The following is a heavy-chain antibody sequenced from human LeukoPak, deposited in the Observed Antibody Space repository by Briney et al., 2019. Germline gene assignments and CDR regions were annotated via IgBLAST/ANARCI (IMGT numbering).Heavy chain of an antibody. CDR3: ARASIAVAAPFDY. J-gene: IGHJ4*02. V-gene: IGHV3-21*01. CDR2: ISSSSSYI. Sequence: PGGSLRLSCAASGFTFSSYSMNWVRQAPGKGLEWVSSISSSSSYIYYADSVQGRFTISRDNAKNSLYLQMNSLRAEDTAVYYCARASIAVAAPFDYWGQGTLVTVSS. CDR1: GFTFSSYS. D-gene: IGHD6-19*01.